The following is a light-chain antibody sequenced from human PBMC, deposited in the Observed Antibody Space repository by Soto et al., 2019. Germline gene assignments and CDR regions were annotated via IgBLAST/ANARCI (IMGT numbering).Light chain of an antibody. CDR2: GAS. CDR3: HQYGNSPGT. J-gene: IGKJ2*01. CDR1: QSVSSTF. Sequence: EFVLTQSPGTLSLSPGERATLSCRASQSVSSTFLAWYQQKPGQAPSLLIYGASTRATGIPDRFSGSGSGTDFTLTITRLESEDFAVYYCHQYGNSPGTFGQGTKLEIK. V-gene: IGKV3-20*01.